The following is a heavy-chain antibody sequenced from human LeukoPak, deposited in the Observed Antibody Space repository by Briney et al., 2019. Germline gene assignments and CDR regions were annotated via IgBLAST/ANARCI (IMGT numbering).Heavy chain of an antibody. CDR3: AREYVDYDSSGYSKPFFDY. CDR1: GFTFSSYG. J-gene: IGHJ4*02. CDR2: ISYDGSNK. V-gene: IGHV3-30*03. Sequence: GRSLRLSCAASGFTFSSYGMHWVRQAPGKGLEWVAVISYDGSNKYYADSVKGRFTIPRDNSKNTLYLQMNSLRAEDTAVYYCAREYVDYDSSGYSKPFFDYWGQGTLVTVSS. D-gene: IGHD3-22*01.